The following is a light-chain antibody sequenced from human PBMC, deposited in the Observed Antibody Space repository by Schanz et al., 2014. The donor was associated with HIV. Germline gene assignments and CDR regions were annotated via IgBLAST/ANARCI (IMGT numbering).Light chain of an antibody. Sequence: QSVLTQPPSASGTPGQRVTISCSGSSSNIGSSYVSWYQQFPGTAPKLLIYRSDQRPSGVPDRFSGSKSGTSASLAITGLRSEDEADYFCAAWDDSLSAWVFGGGTKLTVL. CDR1: SSNIGSSY. CDR3: AAWDDSLSAWV. V-gene: IGLV1-47*01. J-gene: IGLJ3*02. CDR2: RSD.